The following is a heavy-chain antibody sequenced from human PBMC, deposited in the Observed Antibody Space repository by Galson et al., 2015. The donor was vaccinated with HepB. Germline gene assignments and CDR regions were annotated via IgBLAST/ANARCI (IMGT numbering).Heavy chain of an antibody. V-gene: IGHV3-33*06. CDR3: AKEVGCSSNWFQGHHYYGMDV. CDR1: GFTFRTYG. CDR2: IWYDGSNK. D-gene: IGHD2-2*01. Sequence: SLRLSCAASGFTFRTYGIHWVRQAPGKGLEWVGVIWYDGSNKYYGDPVKGRFTLSRDNSKNIVYLEMNSLRDEDTAVYYCAKEVGCSSNWFQGHHYYGMDVWGQGTTVTVSS. J-gene: IGHJ6*02.